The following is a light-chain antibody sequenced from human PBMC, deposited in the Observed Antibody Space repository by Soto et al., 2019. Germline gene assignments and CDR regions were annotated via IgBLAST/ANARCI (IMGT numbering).Light chain of an antibody. V-gene: IGKV1-17*01. CDR2: LAS. J-gene: IGKJ3*01. Sequence: DIQMTQSPSSLSASVGERVTISCRASQSITTYLNWYQQKPGKAPKRLIYLASSLQSGVPSRFSGSGSGTEFTPTISRLQPEDSATYYCLQHNSYPLTFGPGTKVDIK. CDR3: LQHNSYPLT. CDR1: QSITTY.